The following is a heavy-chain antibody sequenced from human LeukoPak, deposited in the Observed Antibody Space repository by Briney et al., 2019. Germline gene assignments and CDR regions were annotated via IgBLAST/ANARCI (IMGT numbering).Heavy chain of an antibody. Sequence: PSETLSLTCAVYGGSFSGYYWSWIRQPPGKGLEWIGEINHSGSTNYNPSLKSRVTISVDTSKNQFSLKLSSVTAADTAVYYCARASATVGSTDYWGQGTLVTVSS. D-gene: IGHD4-23*01. J-gene: IGHJ4*02. CDR1: GGSFSGYY. V-gene: IGHV4-34*01. CDR2: INHSGST. CDR3: ARASATVGSTDY.